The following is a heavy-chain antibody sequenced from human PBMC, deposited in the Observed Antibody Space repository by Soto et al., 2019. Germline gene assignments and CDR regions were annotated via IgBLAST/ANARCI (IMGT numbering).Heavy chain of an antibody. D-gene: IGHD2-15*01. J-gene: IGHJ5*02. CDR2: IYPGDSDT. V-gene: IGHV5-51*01. CDR3: ARREPDSPNWFDP. Sequence: GESLKISCKGSGYSFTSYWIGWVRQMPGKGLEWMGIIYPGDSDTRYSPSFQGQVTISADKSISTAYLQWSSLKASDPAMYYCARREPDSPNWFDPWGQGTLVTISS. CDR1: GYSFTSYW.